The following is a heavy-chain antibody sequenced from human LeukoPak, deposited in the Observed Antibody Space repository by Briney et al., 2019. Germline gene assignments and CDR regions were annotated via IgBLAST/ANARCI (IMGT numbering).Heavy chain of an antibody. V-gene: IGHV4-59*01. CDR2: IYYSGST. CDR1: GGSISSYY. Sequence: SETLSLTCAVSGGSISSYYWSWIRQPPGKGLEWIGFIYYSGSTNYNPSLESRLTISVDTSKKQFSLKLRSVTAADTAVYYCARVPRVWFDPWGQGTLVTVSS. J-gene: IGHJ5*02. CDR3: ARVPRVWFDP.